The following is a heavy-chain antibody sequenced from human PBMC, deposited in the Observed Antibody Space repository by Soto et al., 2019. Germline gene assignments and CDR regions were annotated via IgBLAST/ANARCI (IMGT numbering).Heavy chain of an antibody. CDR3: SRFYPGPGWPFHYYGMDV. CDR1: EFPFSHYW. CDR2: IKQDGSEK. D-gene: IGHD6-19*01. Sequence: HPGGALRPSCVASEFPFSHYWMSWVRTATGKGLEWVANIKQDGSEKYYVDSVKGRFTISRDNAENSLYLQMNSLRAEDTALYYCSRFYPGPGWPFHYYGMDVWGQGTTVTVSS. V-gene: IGHV3-7*01. J-gene: IGHJ6*02.